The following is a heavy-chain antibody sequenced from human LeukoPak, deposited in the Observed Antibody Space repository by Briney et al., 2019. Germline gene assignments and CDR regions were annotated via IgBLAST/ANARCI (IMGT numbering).Heavy chain of an antibody. V-gene: IGHV3-53*01. J-gene: IGHJ4*02. Sequence: GGSLRLSCVVSGLSVSSHYMNWVRQAPGKGLEWVSVIYSGGSTYYADSVKGRFTISRDDSKNTLYLQMSSLRAEDTAVYYCARSGLSRFGFWGQGTLVTVSS. CDR3: ARSGLSRFGF. CDR2: IYSGGST. D-gene: IGHD2/OR15-2a*01. CDR1: GLSVSSHY.